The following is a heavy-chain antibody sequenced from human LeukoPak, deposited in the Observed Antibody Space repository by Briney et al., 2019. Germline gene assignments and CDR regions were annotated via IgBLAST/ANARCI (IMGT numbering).Heavy chain of an antibody. CDR1: GGSFSGYY. Sequence: SGTLSLTCAVYGGSFSGYYWSWIRQPPGKGLEWVGEINHSGSTNYNPSLKSRVTISVDTSKNQFSLKLSSVTAADTAVYYCARGGATTVTTRGAFDIWGQGTMVTVSS. J-gene: IGHJ3*02. CDR3: ARGGATTVTTRGAFDI. CDR2: INHSGST. V-gene: IGHV4-34*01. D-gene: IGHD4-17*01.